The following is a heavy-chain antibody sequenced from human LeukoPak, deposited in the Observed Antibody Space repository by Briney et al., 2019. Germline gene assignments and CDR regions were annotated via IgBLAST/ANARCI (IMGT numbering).Heavy chain of an antibody. Sequence: SETLSLTCTVSGGSISSSSYYWGWIRQPPGKGLEWIGSIYYSGSTYYNPSLKSRLTMSVDTSKNQLSLKLSSATAADTAVYYCARGLMMAVAGRGEFHYWGQGTLVTVSS. J-gene: IGHJ4*02. CDR1: GGSISSSSYY. CDR2: IYYSGST. V-gene: IGHV4-39*01. CDR3: ARGLMMAVAGRGEFHY. D-gene: IGHD6-13*01.